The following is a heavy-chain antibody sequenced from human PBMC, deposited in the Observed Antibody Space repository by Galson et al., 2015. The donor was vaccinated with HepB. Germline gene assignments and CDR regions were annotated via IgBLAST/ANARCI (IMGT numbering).Heavy chain of an antibody. CDR3: AREEAGTYCFDN. Sequence: CAISGDSASGNTAAWNWIRQSPSRGLEWLGRTYYGSMWYNDYAPSVKSRITVNPDTSRNHFTLEVSSVTPDDTAVYFCAREEAGTYCFDNWGQGTLVTVSS. D-gene: IGHD6-19*01. CDR1: GDSASGNTAA. V-gene: IGHV6-1*01. J-gene: IGHJ4*02. CDR2: TYYGSMWYN.